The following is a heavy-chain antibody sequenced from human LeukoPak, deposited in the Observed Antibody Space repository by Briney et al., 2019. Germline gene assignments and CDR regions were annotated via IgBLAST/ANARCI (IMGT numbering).Heavy chain of an antibody. V-gene: IGHV3-23*01. CDR3: ARWFGERPNFDY. Sequence: GASLRFSCAACGFTFSCYAVSWVRQPAGKGLEWVSSFSRDVREASYADCLKGRFSISRDNSNNTVFLQMYSLRAEDTAMYYCARWFGERPNFDYWGQGTLVTVPS. CDR2: FSRDVREA. D-gene: IGHD3-10*01. CDR1: GFTFSCYA. J-gene: IGHJ4*02.